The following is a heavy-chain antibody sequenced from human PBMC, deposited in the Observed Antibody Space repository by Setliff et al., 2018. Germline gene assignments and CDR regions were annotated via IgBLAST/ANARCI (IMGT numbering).Heavy chain of an antibody. J-gene: IGHJ1*01. CDR1: GNTLTELS. Sequence: GASVKVSCKLSGNTLTELSMHWVRQAPGGGPEWVGGFDPQGGEIIYAQKFQGRITMTEDTSTNTAYMELSSLRSEDTAVYYGAAIVDTDWHKEFQYWGQGTLVTVSS. CDR2: FDPQGGEI. CDR3: AAIVDTDWHKEFQY. D-gene: IGHD3-9*01. V-gene: IGHV1-24*01.